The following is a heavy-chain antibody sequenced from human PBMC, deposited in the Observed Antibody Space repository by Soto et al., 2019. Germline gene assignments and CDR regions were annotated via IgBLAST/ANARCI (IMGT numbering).Heavy chain of an antibody. Sequence: PSETLPLTCTVSGGSIRSYYWSWIRQPPGKGLEWIGYIYYSGSTNYNPSLKSRVTISVDTSKNQFSLKLSSVTAADTAVYYCARDSSGGIPRWFDPWGQGTLVTVSS. V-gene: IGHV4-59*01. D-gene: IGHD2-15*01. CDR2: IYYSGST. CDR1: GGSIRSYY. J-gene: IGHJ5*02. CDR3: ARDSSGGIPRWFDP.